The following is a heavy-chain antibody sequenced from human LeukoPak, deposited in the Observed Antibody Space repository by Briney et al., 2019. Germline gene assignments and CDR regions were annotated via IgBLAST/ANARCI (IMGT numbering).Heavy chain of an antibody. D-gene: IGHD3-22*01. J-gene: IGHJ4*02. CDR1: GGTFSSYA. CDR3: ARDSLDTYYYDSSGYYGRFDY. CDR2: IIPIFGTA. Sequence: ASVKVSCKASGGTFSSYAISWVRQAPGQGLEWMGGIIPIFGTANYAQKFQGRVTITADESTSTAYMELSSLRSEDTAVYYCARDSLDTYYYDSSGYYGRFDYWGQGTLVTVSS. V-gene: IGHV1-69*13.